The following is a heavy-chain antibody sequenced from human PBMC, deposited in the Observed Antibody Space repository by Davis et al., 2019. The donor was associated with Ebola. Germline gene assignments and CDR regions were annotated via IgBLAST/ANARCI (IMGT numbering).Heavy chain of an antibody. CDR3: AIYSSGWFYFDY. CDR2: IIPTFGGA. D-gene: IGHD6-19*01. CDR1: RGTFTNYP. Sequence: SVPVSCKASRGTFTNYPLSWVRRAPGQGLEWMGGIIPTFGGAKYPQKFQGRVTITADDSTSTVYLELGSLRSEDPAVYYCAIYSSGWFYFDYWGQGTMVTVSS. J-gene: IGHJ4*02. V-gene: IGHV1-69*13.